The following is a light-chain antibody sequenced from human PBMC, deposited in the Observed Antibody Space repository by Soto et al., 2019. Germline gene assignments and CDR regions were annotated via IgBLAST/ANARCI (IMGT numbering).Light chain of an antibody. CDR3: QQSYSTPPT. J-gene: IGKJ4*01. V-gene: IGKV1-39*01. CDR1: QSISSY. Sequence: DIPMTQSPSSLSASVGDRVTITCRASQSISSYLNWYQQKPGKAPKLLIYAASSLQSGVPSRFSGRGSGTDFTLTISSLQPEDFATYYCQQSYSTPPTFGGGTKVEIK. CDR2: AAS.